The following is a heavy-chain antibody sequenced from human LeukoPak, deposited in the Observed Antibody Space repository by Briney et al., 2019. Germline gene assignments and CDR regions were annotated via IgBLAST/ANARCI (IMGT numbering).Heavy chain of an antibody. D-gene: IGHD6-6*01. J-gene: IGHJ4*02. CDR1: GFTFSSYE. V-gene: IGHV3-48*03. CDR3: ARADSSSSPLGY. CDR2: ISSSGSTI. Sequence: GGSLRLSCAASGFTFSSYEMNWVRQAPGKGLEWVSYISSSGSTIYYADSVKGRLTISRDNAKNSLYLQMNSLRAEDTAVYYCARADSSSSPLGYWGQGTLVTVSS.